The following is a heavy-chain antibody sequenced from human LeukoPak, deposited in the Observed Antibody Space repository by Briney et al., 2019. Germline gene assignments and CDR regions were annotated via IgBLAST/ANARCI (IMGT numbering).Heavy chain of an antibody. D-gene: IGHD5-24*01. CDR2: IIPIFGIA. V-gene: IGHV1-69*10. Sequence: VKVSCKASGGTFSSYAISWVRQAPGQGVEWMGMIIPIFGIANYVQKFKGRGTITAEKSTSTAYMELSSLRSEDTAVYYCARAERWLQLHDYWGQGTLVTVSS. CDR3: ARAERWLQLHDY. J-gene: IGHJ4*02. CDR1: GGTFSSYA.